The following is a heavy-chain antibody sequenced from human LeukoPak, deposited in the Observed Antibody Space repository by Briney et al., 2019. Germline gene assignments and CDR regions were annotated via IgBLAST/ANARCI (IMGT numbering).Heavy chain of an antibody. J-gene: IGHJ4*02. D-gene: IGHD4-11*01. Sequence: SETLSLTCTVSGGSISSYYWSWIRQPPGKGLEWIGYIYYSGSTNRNPSLKSRVTISVDTSKNQFSLKLSSVTAADTAVYYCAGWDYKGFDYWGQGTLVTVSS. CDR3: AGWDYKGFDY. CDR2: IYYSGST. CDR1: GGSISSYY. V-gene: IGHV4-59*01.